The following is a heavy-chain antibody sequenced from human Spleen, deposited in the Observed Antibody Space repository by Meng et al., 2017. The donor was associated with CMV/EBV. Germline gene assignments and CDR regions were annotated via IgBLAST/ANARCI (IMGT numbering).Heavy chain of an antibody. V-gene: IGHV4-34*01. Sequence: LSLTCAVYGGSFSGYYWSWIRQPPGKGLEWIGEINHSGSTNYNPSLKSRVTISVDTSKNQFSLKLSSVTAADTAVYYCARGPPFRDWGQGTLVTVSS. CDR3: ARGPPFRD. CDR2: INHSGST. CDR1: GGSFSGYY. J-gene: IGHJ4*02.